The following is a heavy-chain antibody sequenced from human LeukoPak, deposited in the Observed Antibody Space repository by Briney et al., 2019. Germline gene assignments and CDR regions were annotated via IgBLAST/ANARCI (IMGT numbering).Heavy chain of an antibody. D-gene: IGHD5-18*01. CDR2: IYYSGGDM. Sequence: NPSETLSLTCTVSGGSINNYYWSWIRQPPGKGLEWIGYIYYSGGDMNYNPSLKSRLTISVDTSKNQTSLMLTSMTAADTAVYYCARQPAATAAFDIWAQGTMVTVSS. CDR1: GGSINNYY. J-gene: IGHJ3*02. CDR3: ARQPAATAAFDI. V-gene: IGHV4-59*08.